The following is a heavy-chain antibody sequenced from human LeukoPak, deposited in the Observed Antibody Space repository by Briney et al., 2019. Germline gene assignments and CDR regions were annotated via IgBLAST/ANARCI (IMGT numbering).Heavy chain of an antibody. CDR2: ISYDGSNK. Sequence: PGGSLRLSCAASGFTFSSYGMHWVRQAPGKGLEWVAVISYDGSNKYYADSVKGRFTISRDNSKNTLYLQMNSLRAEDTAVYYCAKDHTYGGSSDYWGQGTLVTVSS. CDR1: GFTFSSYG. J-gene: IGHJ4*02. V-gene: IGHV3-30*18. D-gene: IGHD1-26*01. CDR3: AKDHTYGGSSDY.